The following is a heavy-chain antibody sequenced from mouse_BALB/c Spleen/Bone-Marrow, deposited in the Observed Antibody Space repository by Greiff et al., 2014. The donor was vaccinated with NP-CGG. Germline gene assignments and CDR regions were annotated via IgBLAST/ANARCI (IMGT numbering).Heavy chain of an antibody. CDR3: ARDGCDYAMAY. Sequence: VQLQESGPGLVTPSQSVSITCTVSGFSLTGYAVNWVRQPPGKGLEWLGMIWGDASTDYNSPLNSRLSIIKANSTSQVFLQMNSLQTDDTARYYCARDGCDYAMAYWGQGTSVTVSS. CDR1: GFSLTGYA. V-gene: IGHV2-6-7*01. J-gene: IGHJ4*01. CDR2: IWGDAST. D-gene: IGHD2-2*01.